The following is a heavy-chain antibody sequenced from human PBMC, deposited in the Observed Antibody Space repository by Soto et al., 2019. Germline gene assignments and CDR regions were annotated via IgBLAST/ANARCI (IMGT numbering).Heavy chain of an antibody. V-gene: IGHV3-30*18. Sequence: GSLRLSCAASGFSFSNYGMHWVRQAPGKGLEWVAVISYDGSSKYHADSVKGRFTISRDNSKNTLHLQMNSLRAEDTAVYYCSKDRRGGRAVLDSWGQGTQVTVSS. J-gene: IGHJ4*02. D-gene: IGHD2-8*01. CDR3: SKDRRGGRAVLDS. CDR2: ISYDGSSK. CDR1: GFSFSNYG.